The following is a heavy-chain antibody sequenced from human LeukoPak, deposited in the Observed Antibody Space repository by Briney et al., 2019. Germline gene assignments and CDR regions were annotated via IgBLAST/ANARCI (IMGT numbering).Heavy chain of an antibody. V-gene: IGHV4-39*01. J-gene: IGHJ5*02. CDR2: IYYSGST. CDR3: ARRVYDFWSGSNWFDP. CDR1: GGSISSSSYY. D-gene: IGHD3-3*01. Sequence: PSETLSLTCTVSGGSISSSSYYWGWIRQPPGKGLEWIGSIYYSGSTYYNPSLKSRVTISVDTSKNQFSLKLSSVTAADTAVYYCARRVYDFWSGSNWFDPWGQGTLVTVSS.